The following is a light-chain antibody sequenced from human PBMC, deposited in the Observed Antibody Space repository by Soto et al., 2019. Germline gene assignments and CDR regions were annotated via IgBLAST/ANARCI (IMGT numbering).Light chain of an antibody. J-gene: IGKJ3*01. CDR3: QQFRNSPPWGFP. CDR1: QSVSSSY. Sequence: EIVLTQSPGTLSLSPGERATLSCRASQSVSSSYLAWYQQKPGQAPRLLIYSTSTRATGIPNRFSGSGSGTVFTLTISRLEPEDFAVYYCQQFRNSPPWGFPFGPGTKVDIK. CDR2: STS. V-gene: IGKV3-20*01.